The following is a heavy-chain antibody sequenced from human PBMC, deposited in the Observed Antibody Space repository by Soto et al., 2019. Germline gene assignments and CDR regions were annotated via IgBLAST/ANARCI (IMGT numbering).Heavy chain of an antibody. Sequence: GASVKVSCKASGYAFTSYGISWVRQAPGQGLEWMGRIIPILGIANYAQKFQGRVTITADKSTSTAYMELSSLRSEDTAVYYCARDFSDGYNYYFDYWGQGTLVTVSS. J-gene: IGHJ4*02. V-gene: IGHV1-69*04. CDR1: GYAFTSYG. CDR2: IIPILGIA. D-gene: IGHD5-12*01. CDR3: ARDFSDGYNYYFDY.